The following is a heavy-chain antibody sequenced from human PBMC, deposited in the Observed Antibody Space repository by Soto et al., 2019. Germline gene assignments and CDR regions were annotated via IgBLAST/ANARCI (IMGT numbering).Heavy chain of an antibody. V-gene: IGHV3-53*01. CDR2: IYSGGST. CDR3: ASGIDYRERGRAYYYYYGMDV. J-gene: IGHJ6*02. Sequence: PGGSLRLSCAASGFTVSSNYMSWARQAPGKGLEWVSVIYSGGSTYYADSVKGRFTISRDNSKNTLYLQMNRRRADDTAGYYCASGIDYRERGRAYYYYYGMDVWGQGTTVTVSS. D-gene: IGHD4-4*01. CDR1: GFTVSSNY.